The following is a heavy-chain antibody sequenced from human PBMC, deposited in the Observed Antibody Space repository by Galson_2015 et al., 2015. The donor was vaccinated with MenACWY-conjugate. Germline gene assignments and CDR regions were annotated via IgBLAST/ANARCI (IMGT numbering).Heavy chain of an antibody. CDR2: INPGGSST. J-gene: IGHJ4*02. D-gene: IGHD1-26*01. V-gene: IGHV3-74*01. CDR3: AKTRGASFYFVS. Sequence: SLRLSCAASGFIFNTYWTHWVRQAPGKGLVWVSRINPGGSSTTYADSVKDRFTISRDNAKNTLYLQMNSLRPEDTAVFYCAKTRGASFYFVSWGQGTLVTVSS. CDR1: GFIFNTYW.